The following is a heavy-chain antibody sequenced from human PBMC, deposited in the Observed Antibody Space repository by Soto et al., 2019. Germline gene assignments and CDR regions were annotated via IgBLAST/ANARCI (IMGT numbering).Heavy chain of an antibody. CDR2: ISYDGSNK. D-gene: IGHD6-6*01. J-gene: IGHJ4*02. V-gene: IGHV3-30*18. Sequence: QVQLVESGGGVVQPGRSLRLSCAASGFTFSSYGMHWVRQAPGKGLEWVAVISYDGSNKYNADSVKGRFTISRDNSKHTLFLQMNSLRAEDTAVYYCAKEYSSSSGPFDYWGQGTLVTVSS. CDR1: GFTFSSYG. CDR3: AKEYSSSSGPFDY.